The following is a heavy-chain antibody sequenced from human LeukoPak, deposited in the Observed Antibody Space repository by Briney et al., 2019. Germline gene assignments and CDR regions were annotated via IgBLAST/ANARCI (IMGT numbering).Heavy chain of an antibody. Sequence: ASVKVSCKASGYTFSSYGINWVRLAPGRGPEWMASINPQKRDTHYAQNFQGRVTVTAGTSTNTAYMELRSLRSDDTAIYYCARRKYGADYNGMDVWGQRTTVTVSS. J-gene: IGHJ6*02. CDR2: INPQKRDT. CDR3: ARRKYGADYNGMDV. V-gene: IGHV1-18*01. D-gene: IGHD4/OR15-4a*01. CDR1: GYTFSSYG.